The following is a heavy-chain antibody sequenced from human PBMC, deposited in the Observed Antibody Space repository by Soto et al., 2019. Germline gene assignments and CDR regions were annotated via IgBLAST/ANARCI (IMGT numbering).Heavy chain of an antibody. V-gene: IGHV3-23*01. CDR1: GFTFSSYA. CDR2: IGGRGDST. CDR3: AKDLIYGYNSGRPFDY. J-gene: IGHJ4*02. Sequence: EVQLLESGGGLVQPGGSLRLSCAASGFTFSSYAMSWVRQAPGKGLEWVSAIGGRGDSTYYADSVKGRFTISRDNSRDTLYLQMNSLRAEHTAVYYCAKDLIYGYNSGRPFDYWGQGTLVTVSS. D-gene: IGHD6-19*01.